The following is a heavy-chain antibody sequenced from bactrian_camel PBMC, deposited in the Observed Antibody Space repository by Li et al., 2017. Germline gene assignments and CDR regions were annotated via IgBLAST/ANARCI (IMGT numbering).Heavy chain of an antibody. Sequence: HVQLVESGGGSVQAGQSLRLSCVASGPQNNYCMAWFRQAPGKEREAVATIDGFGWTTYADSVKGRLTISRDNAKNTLYLVMDGLKPEDTAIYYCAARRVWACGPGEYDYWGQGTQVTVS. V-gene: IGHV3S53*01. J-gene: IGHJ4*01. D-gene: IGHD3*01. CDR1: GPQNNYC. CDR2: IDGFGWT. CDR3: AARRVWACGPGEYDY.